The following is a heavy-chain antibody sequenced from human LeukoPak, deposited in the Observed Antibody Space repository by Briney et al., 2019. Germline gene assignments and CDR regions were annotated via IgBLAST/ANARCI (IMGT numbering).Heavy chain of an antibody. V-gene: IGHV1-69*13. CDR1: GGTFSSYA. Sequence: GASVKVSCKASGGTFSSYAISWVRQAPGQGLEWMGGIIPIFGTANYAQKFQGRVTITADESTSTAYMELSSLRSEDTAVYYCARGTIVGATHNWFDPWGQGTLVTVSS. D-gene: IGHD1-26*01. J-gene: IGHJ5*02. CDR2: IIPIFGTA. CDR3: ARGTIVGATHNWFDP.